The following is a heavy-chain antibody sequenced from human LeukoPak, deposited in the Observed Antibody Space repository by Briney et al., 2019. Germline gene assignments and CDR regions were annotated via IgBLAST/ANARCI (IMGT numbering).Heavy chain of an antibody. CDR3: ARRGSGWYYFDY. V-gene: IGHV4-4*02. CDR1: GGSISSSNW. D-gene: IGHD6-19*01. Sequence: SETLSLTCAVSGGSISSSNWWSRVRQPPGKGLEWIGEIYHSGSTNYNPSLKSRVTISVDTSKNQFSLKLSSVTAADTAVYYCARRGSGWYYFDYWGQGTLVTVSS. CDR2: IYHSGST. J-gene: IGHJ4*02.